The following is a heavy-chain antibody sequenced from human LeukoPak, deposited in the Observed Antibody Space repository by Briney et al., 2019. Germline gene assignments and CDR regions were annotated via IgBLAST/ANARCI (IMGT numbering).Heavy chain of an antibody. CDR2: IYHSGST. D-gene: IGHD2-21*01. Sequence: SETLSLTCTVSGYSISSGYYWGWIRQPPGKGLEWIGSIYHSGSTYYNPSLKSRVTISVDTSKNQCSLKLSSVTAADTAVYYCARDPDSLTLFDYWGQGTLVTVSS. CDR1: GYSISSGYY. J-gene: IGHJ4*02. CDR3: ARDPDSLTLFDY. V-gene: IGHV4-38-2*02.